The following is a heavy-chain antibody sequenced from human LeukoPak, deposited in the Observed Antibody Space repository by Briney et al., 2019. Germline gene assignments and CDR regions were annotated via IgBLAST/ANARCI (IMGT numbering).Heavy chain of an antibody. V-gene: IGHV3-23*01. CDR3: ARELVSSGTGYFDL. D-gene: IGHD3-10*02. J-gene: IGHJ2*01. Sequence: GGSLRLSCEASGFTFGNFGMTWVRQAPGKGPQWVSGITGGTTWTYYAASVKGRFTVSRDNSQNTLHLQMNSLRADDTAVYYCARELVSSGTGYFDLWGRGTLVTVSS. CDR2: ITGGTTWT. CDR1: GFTFGNFG.